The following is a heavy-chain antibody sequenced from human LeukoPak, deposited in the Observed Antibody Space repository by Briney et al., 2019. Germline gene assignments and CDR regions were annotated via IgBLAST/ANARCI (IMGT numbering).Heavy chain of an antibody. J-gene: IGHJ6*02. CDR3: ARDGRFVAADFYYGMDV. D-gene: IGHD6-13*01. V-gene: IGHV1-46*01. CDR1: GYTFTSYY. CDR2: INPSGGST. Sequence: GASVKVSCKASGYTFTSYYMHWVRQAPGQGLEWMGIINPSGGSTSYAQEFQGRVTMTRDTSTSTVYMELSSLRSEDTAVYYCARDGRFVAADFYYGMDVWGQGTTVTVSS.